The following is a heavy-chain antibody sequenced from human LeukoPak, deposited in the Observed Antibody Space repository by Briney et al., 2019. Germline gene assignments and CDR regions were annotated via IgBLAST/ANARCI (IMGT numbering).Heavy chain of an antibody. D-gene: IGHD6-19*01. CDR3: ARARGYSSGWYWFDP. J-gene: IGHJ5*02. CDR2: IYYSGST. Sequence: SETLSLTCTVSGGSISSSSYYWGWIRQPPGKGLEWIGYIYYSGSTNYNPSLKSRVTISVDTSKNQFSLKLSSVTAADTAVYYCARARGYSSGWYWFDPWGQGTLVTVSS. CDR1: GGSISSSSYY. V-gene: IGHV4-61*05.